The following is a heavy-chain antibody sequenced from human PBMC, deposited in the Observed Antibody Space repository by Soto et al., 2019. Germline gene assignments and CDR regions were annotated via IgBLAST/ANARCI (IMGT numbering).Heavy chain of an antibody. CDR1: GFTFSRYA. D-gene: IGHD2-8*01. V-gene: IGHV3-30-3*01. CDR3: ARSRNGAVPDSINF. J-gene: IGHJ4*02. CDR2: ILRDGSSK. Sequence: QVHLVESGGGVVQPGGSLRLSCVASGFTFSRYAMHWVRQAPGQGLEWVAVILRDGSSKYYGDSVKGRFTVSRDNSNNTLYLSMTSLRPDDTAVFYCARSRNGAVPDSINFWGQGTLVTVSS.